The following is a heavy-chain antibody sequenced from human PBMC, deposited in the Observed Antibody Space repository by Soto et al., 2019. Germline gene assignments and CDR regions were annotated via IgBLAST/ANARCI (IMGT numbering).Heavy chain of an antibody. Sequence: ASVKVSCKASGYTFTGYYMHWVRQAPGQGLEWMGWINPNSGGTNYAQKFQGRVTTTRDTSISTAYMELSRLRSDDTAVYYCASKPRGALYPYGMDVWGQGTTVTVSS. D-gene: IGHD2-2*02. CDR2: INPNSGGT. CDR1: GYTFTGYY. CDR3: ASKPRGALYPYGMDV. J-gene: IGHJ6*02. V-gene: IGHV1-2*02.